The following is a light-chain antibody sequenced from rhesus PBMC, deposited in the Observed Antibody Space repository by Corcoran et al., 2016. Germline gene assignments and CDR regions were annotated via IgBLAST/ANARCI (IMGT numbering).Light chain of an antibody. CDR1: QSVSSN. J-gene: IGKJ4*01. CDR3: QKYSNWPALT. Sequence: EIVMTQSPATLSLSPGERATLSCRASQSVSSNLAWYQQKPGQAPSLLIYGASSRATGIPERFSGSGSGTYFTLTISSLEPEDFAVNYCQKYSNWPALTFGGGTKVEIK. CDR2: GAS. V-gene: IGKV3-42*03.